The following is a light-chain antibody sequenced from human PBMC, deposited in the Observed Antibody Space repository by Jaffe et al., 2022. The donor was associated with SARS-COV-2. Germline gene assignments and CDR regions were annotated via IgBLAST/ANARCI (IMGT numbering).Light chain of an antibody. J-gene: IGLJ3*02. CDR3: SSFTSSSTWV. Sequence: QSALTQPASVSGSPGQSLTISCAGTSSDVGGSNYVSWYQQFPGKAPKLIIYDVRNRPSGVSNRFSGSKSGNTASLTISGLQPEDEADYYCSSFTSSSTWVFGGGTKLTVL. CDR2: DVR. CDR1: SSDVGGSNY. V-gene: IGLV2-14*01.